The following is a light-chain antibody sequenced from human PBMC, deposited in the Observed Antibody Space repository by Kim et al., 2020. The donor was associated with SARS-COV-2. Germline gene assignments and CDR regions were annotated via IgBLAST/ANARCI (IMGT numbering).Light chain of an antibody. CDR1: QIINTY. CDR3: QHYSRFPYT. CDR2: QAS. Sequence: DIQMTQSPSTLSASVGDRVTITCRASQIINTYLAWYQQKPGKAPDLLIYQASSLQIGVPSRFSGSGSGTEFTLTINSLQPDDFATYYCQHYSRFPYTFGQGTKLEI. V-gene: IGKV1-5*03. J-gene: IGKJ2*01.